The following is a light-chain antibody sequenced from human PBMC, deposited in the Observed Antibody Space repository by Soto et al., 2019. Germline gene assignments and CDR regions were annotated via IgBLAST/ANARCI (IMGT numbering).Light chain of an antibody. CDR1: QSVSSSY. Sequence: EIVLTQSPGTLSLSPGERATLSCRASQSVSSSYLAWYQQKPGQAPRLLIYGASSRATGSPDRFSGSGSGTDFTLTISRLEPEDFAVYYCQKYGDSRAFGQGTKV. J-gene: IGKJ1*01. CDR2: GAS. CDR3: QKYGDSRA. V-gene: IGKV3-20*01.